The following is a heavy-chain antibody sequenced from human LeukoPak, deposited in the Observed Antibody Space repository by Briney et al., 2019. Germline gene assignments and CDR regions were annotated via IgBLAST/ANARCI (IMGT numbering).Heavy chain of an antibody. V-gene: IGHV4-59*01. CDR3: ARGIIVVVPAAPYYYYYYMDV. D-gene: IGHD2-2*01. J-gene: IGHJ6*03. Sequence: SETLSLTCTVSGGSISSYYGSWIRQPPGKGLEWIGYIYYSGSTNYNPSLKSRVTISVDTSKNQFSLKLSSVTAADTAVYYCARGIIVVVPAAPYYYYYYMDVWGKGTTVTVSS. CDR2: IYYSGST. CDR1: GGSISSYY.